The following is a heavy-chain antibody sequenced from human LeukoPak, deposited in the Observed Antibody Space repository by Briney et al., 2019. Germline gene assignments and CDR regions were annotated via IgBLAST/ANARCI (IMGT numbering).Heavy chain of an antibody. V-gene: IGHV1-46*01. CDR1: GYTFTSYY. J-gene: IGHJ5*02. Sequence: ASVRVSCKAPGYTFTSYYMHWVRQAPGQGLEWMGIINPSGGSTSYAQKFQGRVTMTRDMSTSTVYMELSRLRSDDTAVYYCARERRFSWFDPWGQGTLVTVSS. CDR2: INPSGGST. CDR3: ARERRFSWFDP.